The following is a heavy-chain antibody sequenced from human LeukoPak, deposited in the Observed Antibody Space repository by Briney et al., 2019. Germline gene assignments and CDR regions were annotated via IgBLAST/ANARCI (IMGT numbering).Heavy chain of an antibody. Sequence: GASVKVSCKASGGTFSSYAISWVRQAPGQGLEWMGRIIPILGIANYARKFQGRVTITADKSTSTAYMELSRLRSDDTAVYYCARETMVAAGENDYWGQGTLVTVSS. CDR3: ARETMVAAGENDY. CDR1: GGTFSSYA. V-gene: IGHV1-69*04. D-gene: IGHD6-13*01. CDR2: IIPILGIA. J-gene: IGHJ4*02.